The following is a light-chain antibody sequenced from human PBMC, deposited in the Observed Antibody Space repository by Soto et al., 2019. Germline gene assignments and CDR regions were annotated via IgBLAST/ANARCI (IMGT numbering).Light chain of an antibody. Sequence: DIQITQSPSSLSSSVLERFSITCRASQSISRSLNWYQQSPGKAPKLLVYAASTLQSGVPSRFRGSGSGTDFTLTIDSLQPEDFATYYCQQSYNTPPTFGGGTKVDIK. J-gene: IGKJ4*01. V-gene: IGKV1-39*01. CDR3: QQSYNTPPT. CDR2: AAS. CDR1: QSISRS.